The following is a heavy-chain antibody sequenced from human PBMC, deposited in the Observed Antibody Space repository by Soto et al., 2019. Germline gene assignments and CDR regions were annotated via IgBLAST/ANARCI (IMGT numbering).Heavy chain of an antibody. D-gene: IGHD2-21*01. CDR1: GDSISRGGYY. V-gene: IGHV4-31*03. J-gene: IGHJ5*02. CDR3: ASDGAGAYGLGWFDP. Sequence: QVQLQESGPGLVKPSQTLSLTCTVSGDSISRGGYYWNWIRQHPRKGLEWIGYSYHSGSTNYNPSLKSRVTISVDKSRNQLSLELTSGTAAETAIYYCASDGAGAYGLGWFDPWGQGILVTVSS. CDR2: SYHSGST.